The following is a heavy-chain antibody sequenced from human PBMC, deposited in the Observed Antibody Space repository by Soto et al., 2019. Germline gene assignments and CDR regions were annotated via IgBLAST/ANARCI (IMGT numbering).Heavy chain of an antibody. CDR2: ISYDGSNK. D-gene: IGHD5-18*01. V-gene: IGHV3-30*18. Sequence: WVRQAPGKGLEWVAVISYDGSNKYYADSVKGRFTISRDNSKNTLYLQMKSLRAEDTAVYYCAKVGPTRGAMVILYHDDDGM. CDR3: AKVGPTRGAMVILYHDDDGM. J-gene: IGHJ6*01.